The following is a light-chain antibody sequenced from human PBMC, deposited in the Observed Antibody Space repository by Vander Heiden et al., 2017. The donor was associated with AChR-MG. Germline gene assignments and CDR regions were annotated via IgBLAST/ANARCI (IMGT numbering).Light chain of an antibody. V-gene: IGLV10-54*04. CDR3: SAWDSRLSAGG. J-gene: IGLJ2*01. CDR1: SNNVGYEG. CDR2: RNN. Sequence: QAGLTQPPSVSKGLRQTATLTCTGNSNNVGYEGAAWVQQHQGHPPKLLSDRNNHRPSGISEKFAASRSGSPESLKITGLQPEDEADDYGSAWDSRLSAGGFGGGTHLTV.